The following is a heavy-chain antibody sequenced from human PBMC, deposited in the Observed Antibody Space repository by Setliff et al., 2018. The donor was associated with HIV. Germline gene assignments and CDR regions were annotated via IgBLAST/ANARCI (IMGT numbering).Heavy chain of an antibody. D-gene: IGHD3-10*01. CDR2: IYNSGYS. J-gene: IGHJ6*02. V-gene: IGHV4-59*12. CDR3: AGPKERYYYGSGTNVREYYGMDV. CDR1: GASISSYY. Sequence: SETLSLTCKVSGASISSYYWSWVRQPPGKGLEWIGYIYNSGYSNSKPSLKSRVTMSLDTSKNQFSLKVNSVTAADTAVYYCAGPKERYYYGSGTNVREYYGMDVWGQGTTVTVSS.